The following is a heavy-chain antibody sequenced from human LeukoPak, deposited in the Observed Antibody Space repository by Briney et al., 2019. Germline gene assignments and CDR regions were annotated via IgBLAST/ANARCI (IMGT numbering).Heavy chain of an antibody. D-gene: IGHD3-10*01. CDR3: AKDGGSGFGELFKDY. Sequence: PGGSLRLSCAASGFTFSSYAMSWVRQAPGKGLEWVSAISGSGGSTYYPDSVKGRFTISRDNSKDTLYLQMNSLRVEDTAVYYCAKDGGSGFGELFKDYWGQGTLVTVS. CDR1: GFTFSSYA. J-gene: IGHJ4*02. CDR2: ISGSGGST. V-gene: IGHV3-23*01.